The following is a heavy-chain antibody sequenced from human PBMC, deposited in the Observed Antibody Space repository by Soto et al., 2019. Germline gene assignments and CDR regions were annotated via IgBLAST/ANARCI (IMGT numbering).Heavy chain of an antibody. D-gene: IGHD3-3*01. CDR1: GFTFSSYV. V-gene: IGHV3-33*01. CDR3: AGETSYDFWSGPQTMDV. CDR2: VHYDGTKK. Sequence: QVQLVESGGGVVQPGTSLRLSCAPSGFTFSSYVMHWVRQAPGKGLEWVAVVHYDGTKKYYADSVRGRFTISRDNSENILYLQMNSLRPDDTAVYFCAGETSYDFWSGPQTMDVWGQGTTVTVSS. J-gene: IGHJ6*02.